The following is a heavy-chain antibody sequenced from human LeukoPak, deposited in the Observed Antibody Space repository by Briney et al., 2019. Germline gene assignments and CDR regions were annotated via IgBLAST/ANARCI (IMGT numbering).Heavy chain of an antibody. D-gene: IGHD3-22*01. V-gene: IGHV1-69*13. CDR2: IIPIFGTA. J-gene: IGHJ4*02. CDR3: ARSPALYYYGSSYYFDY. Sequence: ASVKVSCKASGGTFSSYAISWVRQAPGQGLEWMGGIIPIFGTANYAQKFQGRVTITADESTSTAYMELSSLRSEDTAVYYCARSPALYYYGSSYYFDYWGQGTLVTVSS. CDR1: GGTFSSYA.